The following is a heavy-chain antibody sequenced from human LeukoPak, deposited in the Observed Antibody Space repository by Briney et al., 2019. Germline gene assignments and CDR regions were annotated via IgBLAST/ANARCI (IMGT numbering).Heavy chain of an antibody. CDR1: GYTFTSYG. V-gene: IGHV1-18*01. CDR3: ARDLSGYSYGQIDY. D-gene: IGHD5-18*01. Sequence: ASVKVSCKASGYTFTSYGISWVRQAPGQGLEWMGRISAYNGNTNYAQKLQGRVTMTTDTSTSTAYMELRSLRSDDTAVYYCARDLSGYSYGQIDYWGQGTLVTVSS. CDR2: ISAYNGNT. J-gene: IGHJ4*02.